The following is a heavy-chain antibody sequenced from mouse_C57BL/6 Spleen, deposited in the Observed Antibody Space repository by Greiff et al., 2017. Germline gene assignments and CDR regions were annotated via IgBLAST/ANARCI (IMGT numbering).Heavy chain of an antibody. Sequence: QVQLQQSGPELVKPGASVKISCKASGYAFSSSWMNWVKQRPGKGLEWIGRIYPGDGDTNYNGKFKGKATLTADKSSSTAYMQLSGLTSEDSAVYFCANSNYDWYFGGWGTGTTVTVSS. CDR1: GYAFSSSW. J-gene: IGHJ1*03. CDR2: IYPGDGDT. CDR3: ANSNYDWYFGG. D-gene: IGHD2-5*01. V-gene: IGHV1-82*01.